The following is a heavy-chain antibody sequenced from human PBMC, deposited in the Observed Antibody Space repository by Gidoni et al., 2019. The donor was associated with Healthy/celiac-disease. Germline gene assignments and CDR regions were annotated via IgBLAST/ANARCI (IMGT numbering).Heavy chain of an antibody. D-gene: IGHD2-2*01. CDR1: GFTFSSYA. J-gene: IGHJ4*02. CDR2: ISGSGGST. V-gene: IGHV3-23*01. CDR3: AKDRDVVVPAALLLLDY. Sequence: EVQLLESGGGLVQPGGSLRLSCAASGFTFSSYAMSWVRQAPGKGLEWVSAISGSGGSTYYADSVKSRFTISRDNSKNTLYLQMNSLRAEDTAVYYCAKDRDVVVPAALLLLDYWGQGTLVTVSS.